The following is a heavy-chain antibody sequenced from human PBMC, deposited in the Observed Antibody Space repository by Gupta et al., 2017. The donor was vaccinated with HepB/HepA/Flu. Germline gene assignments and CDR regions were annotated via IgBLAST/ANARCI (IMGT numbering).Heavy chain of an antibody. CDR3: GKDMSATGMITGYSNYGMDV. D-gene: IGHD3-16*01. V-gene: IGHV3-9*01. CDR1: GFTYDDYA. CDR2: ISWNSGSI. J-gene: IGHJ6*02. Sequence: EVQLVESGGGLVQPGRSLRLSCAASGFTYDDYAMHWVRQAPGKGLEWVSGISWNSGSIGYADSVKGRFTISRDNAKNSLYLQMNSLGAEDTALYYCGKDMSATGMITGYSNYGMDVWGQGTTVTVSS.